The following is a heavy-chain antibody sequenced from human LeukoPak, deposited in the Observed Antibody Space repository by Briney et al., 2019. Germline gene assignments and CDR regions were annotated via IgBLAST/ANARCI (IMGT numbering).Heavy chain of an antibody. D-gene: IGHD2-2*01. Sequence: GGSLRLSCADSGLTFSIYATSWVRQAPGKGLEWVAGISGGGGSTYYADSVKGRFTISRDNSKNTLYPQMNSLRAEDTAVYYCAKCQYQLLCDYWGQGTLVTVSS. CDR1: GLTFSIYA. J-gene: IGHJ4*02. V-gene: IGHV3-23*01. CDR2: ISGGGGST. CDR3: AKCQYQLLCDY.